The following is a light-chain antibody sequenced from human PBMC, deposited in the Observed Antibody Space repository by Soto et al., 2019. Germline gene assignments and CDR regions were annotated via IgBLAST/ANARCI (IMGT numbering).Light chain of an antibody. Sequence: DIVMTQSPDSLAVSLGERATINCKSSQSVLYSSNNKNYLAWYQQKPGQSPKLLIYWASTRESGVPDRFSGSRSGTHLTLTIIGLQAEDVAVYYYQQYYSTPGSTFGPGTKVDIK. CDR2: WAS. CDR3: QQYYSTPGST. J-gene: IGKJ3*01. V-gene: IGKV4-1*01. CDR1: QSVLYSSNNKNY.